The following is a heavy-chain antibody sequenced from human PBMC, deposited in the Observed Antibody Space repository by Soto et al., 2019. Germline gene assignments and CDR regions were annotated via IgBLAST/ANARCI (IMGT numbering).Heavy chain of an antibody. CDR1: GFRFSDHY. Sequence: SLRLSCAASGFRFSDHYMTWIRQAPGKGLEWVSKISSGGTTTYYADSVKGRFTVSRDNAKNSLYLQMNSLRIEDTAVYYCAGDPYYYGSAFWGQGTLVTVSS. D-gene: IGHD3-10*01. J-gene: IGHJ4*02. CDR3: AGDPYYYGSAF. CDR2: ISSGGTTT. V-gene: IGHV3-11*01.